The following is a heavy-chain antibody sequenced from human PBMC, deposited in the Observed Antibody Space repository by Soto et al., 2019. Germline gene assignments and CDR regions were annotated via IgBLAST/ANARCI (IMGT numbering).Heavy chain of an antibody. CDR1: GFTFSSYS. V-gene: IGHV3-21*01. D-gene: IGHD5-12*01. CDR3: ARYQSNSGYDPDAFDI. CDR2: ISSSSSYI. Sequence: GGSLRLSCAASGFTFSSYSMNWVRQAPGKGLEWVSSISSSSSYIYYADSVKGRFTISRDNAKNSLYLQMNSLRAEDTAVYYCARYQSNSGYDPDAFDIWGQGTMVTVSS. J-gene: IGHJ3*02.